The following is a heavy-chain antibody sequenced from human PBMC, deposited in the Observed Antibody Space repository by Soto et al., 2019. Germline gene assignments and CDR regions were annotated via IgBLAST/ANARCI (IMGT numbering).Heavy chain of an antibody. CDR2: INPSGGST. J-gene: IGHJ6*02. CDR1: GYTFTSYY. Sequence: QVQLVQSGAEVKKPGASVKVSCKASGYTFTSYYMHWVRQAPGQGLEWMGIINPSGGSTSYAQKFQGSVTMTRDTSTSTVYMELSSLRSEDTAVYYCAREPTTVVSDLYYYYGMDVWGQGTTVTVSS. V-gene: IGHV1-46*01. CDR3: AREPTTVVSDLYYYYGMDV. D-gene: IGHD4-17*01.